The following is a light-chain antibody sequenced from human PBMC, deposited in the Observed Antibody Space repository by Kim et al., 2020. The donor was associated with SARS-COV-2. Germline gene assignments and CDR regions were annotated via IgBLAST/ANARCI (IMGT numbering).Light chain of an antibody. CDR1: SSDVGDYNY. V-gene: IGLV2-8*01. J-gene: IGLJ3*02. CDR2: EVN. CDR3: SSYAGSNNWV. Sequence: QSALTQPPSASGSPGQSLTISCTGTSSDVGDYNYVSWYQQHPGKAPKLMISEVNKPPSGVPDRLSGSKSGNTASLTVSGLQAEDEADYFCSSYAGSNNWVFGGGTQLTVL.